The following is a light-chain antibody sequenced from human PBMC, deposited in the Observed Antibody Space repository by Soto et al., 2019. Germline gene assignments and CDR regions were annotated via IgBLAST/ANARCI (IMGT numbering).Light chain of an antibody. J-gene: IGKJ3*01. CDR1: QGIGSW. V-gene: IGKV1-12*01. CDR3: QQANSFPLT. CDR2: AAA. Sequence: DIPMTQSPSSVSASVGDRVTITCRASQGIGSWLGWYQQKPGKAPKLLIYAAASLQSGVPSRFSATFSGTEFTLTISSLQPEDLATYFCQQANSFPLTFGPGTKVDL.